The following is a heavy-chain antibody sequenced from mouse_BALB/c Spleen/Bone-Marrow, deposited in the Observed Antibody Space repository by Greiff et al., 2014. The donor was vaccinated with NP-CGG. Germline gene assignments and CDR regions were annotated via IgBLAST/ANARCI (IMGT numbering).Heavy chain of an antibody. Sequence: DVKLQESGAELVKPGASVKLSCTASGFNIKDTYMHWVKQRPEQGLEWIGRIDPANGNTKYDPKFQGKATITADTSSNTAYLQLSSLTSEDTAVYYCARSRDYGSSYYAMDYWGQGTSVTASS. J-gene: IGHJ4*01. CDR1: GFNIKDTY. CDR2: IDPANGNT. D-gene: IGHD1-1*01. CDR3: ARSRDYGSSYYAMDY. V-gene: IGHV14-3*02.